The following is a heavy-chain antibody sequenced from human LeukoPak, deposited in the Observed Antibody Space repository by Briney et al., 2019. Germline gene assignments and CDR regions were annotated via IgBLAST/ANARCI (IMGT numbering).Heavy chain of an antibody. CDR2: LYYDGTT. V-gene: IGHV4-39*01. CDR1: GASIARNQYH. D-gene: IGHD1-26*01. Sequence: RPSETLSLTCTVSGASIARNQYHWGWIRQSPGKGLERIGSLYYDGTTFYNPSFKSRVTISVDTSKDQFSLNLTSVTAADTAHYYCARRGDAWEIMYSFDVWGPGTKVTVSS. J-gene: IGHJ3*01. CDR3: ARRGDAWEIMYSFDV.